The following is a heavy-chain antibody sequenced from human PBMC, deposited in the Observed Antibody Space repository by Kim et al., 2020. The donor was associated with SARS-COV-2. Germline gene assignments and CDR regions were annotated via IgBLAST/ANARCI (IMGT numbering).Heavy chain of an antibody. Sequence: GGSLRLSCAASGFTFSSYAMHWVRQAPGKGLEWVAVIWYDGSNKYYADSVKGRFTISRDNSKNTLSLQMNSLRAEDTAVYYCAKDLGHYYGSGSYYTTLLGYYYYYYGMDVWGQGTTVTVSS. CDR2: IWYDGSNK. J-gene: IGHJ6*02. V-gene: IGHV3-33*06. D-gene: IGHD3-10*01. CDR1: GFTFSSYA. CDR3: AKDLGHYYGSGSYYTTLLGYYYYYYGMDV.